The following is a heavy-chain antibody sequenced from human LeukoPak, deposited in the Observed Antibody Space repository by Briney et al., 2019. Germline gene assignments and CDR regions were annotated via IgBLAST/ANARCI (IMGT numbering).Heavy chain of an antibody. CDR2: IYYSGST. D-gene: IGHD3-22*01. Sequence: SETLSLTCTVSGGSISSYYWSWIRQPPGKGLEWLGYIYYSGSTNYNPSIKSRVTISVDTSKNQFSLKLSSVTAADTAVYYCARLIPYYYDSSGYYPGPNWFDPWGQGTLVTVSS. CDR1: GGSISSYY. V-gene: IGHV4-59*01. CDR3: ARLIPYYYDSSGYYPGPNWFDP. J-gene: IGHJ5*02.